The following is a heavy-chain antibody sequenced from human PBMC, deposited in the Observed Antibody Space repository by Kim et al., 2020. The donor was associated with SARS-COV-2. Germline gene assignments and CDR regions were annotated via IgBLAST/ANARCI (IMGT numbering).Heavy chain of an antibody. Sequence: SETLSLTCTVSGGSISSSSYYWGWIRQPPGKGLEWIGSIYYSGSTYYNPSLKSRVTISVDTSKNQFSLKLSSVTAADTAVYYCARHEEPRDYYDSSGQFDYWGQGTLVTVSS. CDR1: GGSISSSSYY. D-gene: IGHD3-22*01. CDR3: ARHEEPRDYYDSSGQFDY. J-gene: IGHJ4*02. V-gene: IGHV4-39*01. CDR2: IYYSGST.